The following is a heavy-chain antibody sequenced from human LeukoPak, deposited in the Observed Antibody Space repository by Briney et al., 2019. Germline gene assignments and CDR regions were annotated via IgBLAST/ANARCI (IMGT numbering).Heavy chain of an antibody. CDR2: IWYDGSNK. D-gene: IGHD6-13*01. CDR3: ARARIAAAGTEEYNWFDP. Sequence: GGSLRLSCAASGFTFSSYGMHWVRQAPGKGLEWVAVIWYDGSNKYYADSVKGRFTISRDNSKNTLYLQMNSLRAEDTAVYYCARARIAAAGTEEYNWFDPWGQGTLVTVSS. V-gene: IGHV3-33*01. CDR1: GFTFSSYG. J-gene: IGHJ5*02.